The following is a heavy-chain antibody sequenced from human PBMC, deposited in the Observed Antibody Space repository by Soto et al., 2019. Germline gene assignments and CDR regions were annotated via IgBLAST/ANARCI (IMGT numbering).Heavy chain of an antibody. D-gene: IGHD3-22*01. Sequence: QVQLVESGGGLVKPGGSLRLSCAGSGFTFSDYYMSWIRQAPGKGLEWVSYISSSGDIIYYADSVKGQFTISRDNAKKSLYLQMNSLRAEDTAVYYCARDLGYYASDGYFDYWGQGTLVTVSS. V-gene: IGHV3-11*01. CDR3: ARDLGYYASDGYFDY. CDR2: ISSSGDII. J-gene: IGHJ4*02. CDR1: GFTFSDYY.